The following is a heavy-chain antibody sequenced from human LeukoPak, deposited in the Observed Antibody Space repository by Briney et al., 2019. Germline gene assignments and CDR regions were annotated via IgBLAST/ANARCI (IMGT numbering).Heavy chain of an antibody. CDR2: ITTGSSYI. CDR3: ARVAVTLRARDAFDI. V-gene: IGHV3-11*05. CDR1: GFIFSDYH. Sequence: GGSVRLSCAACGFIFSDYHMSWIRQAPGKGLEWVSYITTGSSYIKYADSVKDRFTISRDNARNSLYLQMNYLRTEDTAVYYCARVAVTLRARDAFDIWGQGTMVTVSS. J-gene: IGHJ3*02.